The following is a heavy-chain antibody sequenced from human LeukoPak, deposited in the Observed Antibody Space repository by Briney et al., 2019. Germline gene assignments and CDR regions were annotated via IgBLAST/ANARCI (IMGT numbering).Heavy chain of an antibody. Sequence: SETLSLTCTVSGGSISTYYWSWIRQPPGKGLEWIGYIYYSGSTKYNPSLESRLTTSVDTSKNQFSLKLSSVTAADTAVYYCARDYYGSGSFYYYGMDVWGQGTTVTVSS. J-gene: IGHJ6*02. CDR3: ARDYYGSGSFYYYGMDV. CDR1: GGSISTYY. CDR2: IYYSGST. V-gene: IGHV4-59*01. D-gene: IGHD3-10*01.